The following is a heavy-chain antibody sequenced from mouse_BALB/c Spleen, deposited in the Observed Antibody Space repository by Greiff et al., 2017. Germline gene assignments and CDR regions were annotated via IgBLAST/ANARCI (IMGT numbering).Heavy chain of an antibody. CDR3: ARRLLRSGMDY. Sequence: DVKLQESGGGLVQPGGSLKLSCAASGFTFSSYGMSWVRQTPDKRLELVATINSNGGSTYYPYSVKGRFTISRDNAKNTLYLQMSSLKSEDTAMYYCARRLLRSGMDYWGQGTSVTVSS. CDR2: INSNGGST. D-gene: IGHD1-1*01. J-gene: IGHJ4*01. V-gene: IGHV5-6-3*01. CDR1: GFTFSSYG.